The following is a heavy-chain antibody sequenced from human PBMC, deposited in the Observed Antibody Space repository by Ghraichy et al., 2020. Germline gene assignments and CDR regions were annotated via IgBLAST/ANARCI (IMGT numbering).Heavy chain of an antibody. Sequence: TLSLTCAVSGGSISSGGYSWSWIRQPPGKGLEWIGYIYHSGSTYYNPSLKSRVTISVDRSKNQFSLKLSSVTAADTAVYYCARVRPRITINPWGQGTLVTVSS. D-gene: IGHD3-10*01. J-gene: IGHJ5*02. CDR1: GGSISSGGYS. CDR3: ARVRPRITINP. V-gene: IGHV4-30-2*01. CDR2: IYHSGST.